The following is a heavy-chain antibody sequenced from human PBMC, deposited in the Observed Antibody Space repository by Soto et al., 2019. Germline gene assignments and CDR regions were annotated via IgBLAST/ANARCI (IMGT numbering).Heavy chain of an antibody. V-gene: IGHV4-31*03. CDR1: GGSISSGGYY. CDR2: IYYSGST. D-gene: IGHD6-13*01. J-gene: IGHJ6*02. Sequence: PSETLSLTCTVSGGSISSGGYYWSWIRQHPGKGLEWIGYIYYSGSTYYNPSLKSRVTISVDTSKNQFSLKLSSVTAADTAVYYCARDLSVRYSSSWYGYYYYGMDVWGQGTTVTVSS. CDR3: ARDLSVRYSSSWYGYYYYGMDV.